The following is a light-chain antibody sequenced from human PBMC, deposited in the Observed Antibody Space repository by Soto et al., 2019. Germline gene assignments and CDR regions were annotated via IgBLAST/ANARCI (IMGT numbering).Light chain of an antibody. J-gene: IGKJ1*01. CDR2: GAS. CDR3: QQRSNWPIT. Sequence: IVLTQSPGTLSLSPGERATLSCRAGQSVSSNYLAWYQQKPGQAPRLLIYGASSRATGIPDKFSGSGSGTDFTLTIDGLEPEDFAVYYCQQRSNWPITFGQGTKVDI. V-gene: IGKV3D-20*02. CDR1: QSVSSNY.